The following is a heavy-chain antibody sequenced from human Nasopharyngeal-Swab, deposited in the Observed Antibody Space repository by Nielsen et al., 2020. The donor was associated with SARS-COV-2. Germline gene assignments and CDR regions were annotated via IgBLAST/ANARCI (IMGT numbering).Heavy chain of an antibody. Sequence: GESLKLSCAASGFTFSDYYMSWIRQAPGKGLEWVSYISSSGSTIYYADSVKGRFTISRDNAKNSLYLQMNSLRAEDTAVYYCARNLAAAHQYYFDYWGQGTLVTVSS. CDR3: ARNLAAAHQYYFDY. CDR2: ISSSGSTI. D-gene: IGHD6-13*01. J-gene: IGHJ4*02. V-gene: IGHV3-11*04. CDR1: GFTFSDYY.